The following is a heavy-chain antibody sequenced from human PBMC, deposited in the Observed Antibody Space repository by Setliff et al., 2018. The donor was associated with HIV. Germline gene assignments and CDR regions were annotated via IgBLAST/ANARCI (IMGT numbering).Heavy chain of an antibody. CDR3: ARAGYYSGWSGLDI. V-gene: IGHV4-34*01. D-gene: IGHD6-19*01. J-gene: IGHJ3*02. CDR2: INHSGST. CDR1: GGSFSDYN. Sequence: PSETLSLTCAVYGGSFSDYNWSWIRRSPGRGLEWIGEINHSGSTNYNPSLKSRVTISVDTSKNQFSLILNSVTAADTAVYYCARAGYYSGWSGLDIWGQGTMVTVSS.